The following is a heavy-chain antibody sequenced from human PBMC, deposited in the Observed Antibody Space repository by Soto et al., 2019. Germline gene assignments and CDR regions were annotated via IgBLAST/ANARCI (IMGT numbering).Heavy chain of an antibody. J-gene: IGHJ4*02. D-gene: IGHD2-15*01. Sequence: VQLLESGGGLVQPVGSLRLSCAASGFSLSYGIHCLRQAPGKGLEWVAYISYDASNKFYADSVKGRFTISRDNSTNTQSLQMTSLRAEDTAVYYCAKLVIGYCSGNTCDDYWGQGTLVTVSS. CDR1: GFSLSYG. CDR2: ISYDASNK. CDR3: AKLVIGYCSGNTCDDY. V-gene: IGHV3-30*18.